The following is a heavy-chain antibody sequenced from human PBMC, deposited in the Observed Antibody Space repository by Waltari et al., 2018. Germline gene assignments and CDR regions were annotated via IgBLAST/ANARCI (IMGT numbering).Heavy chain of an antibody. D-gene: IGHD5-18*01. CDR1: GYTFTGYH. V-gene: IGHV1-2*02. CDR2: INPNSGGT. CDR3: ARAAKDTAMVTALDY. Sequence: QVQLVQSGAEVKKPGASVKVSCKASGYTFTGYHMHWVRQAPGQGLEWMGWINPNSGGTNYAQKFQGRVTMTRDTSISTAYMELSRLRSDDTAVYYCARAAKDTAMVTALDYWGQGTLVTVSS. J-gene: IGHJ4*02.